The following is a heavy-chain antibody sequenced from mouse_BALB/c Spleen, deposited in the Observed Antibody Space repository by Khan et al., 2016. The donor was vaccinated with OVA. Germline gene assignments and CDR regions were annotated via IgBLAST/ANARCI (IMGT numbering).Heavy chain of an antibody. CDR1: GFTFTNYG. D-gene: IGHD6-2*01. V-gene: IGHV9-1*02. J-gene: IGHJ1*01. CDR2: INTYTGEP. CDR3: ARISSYWYSDF. Sequence: QIQLVQSGPELKKPGETVKISCKASGFTFTNYGMNWVKQAPGKDLKWMGWINTYTGEPTYGADFKGRFVLSLETSASTVYLQISNLINEDMATYFCARISSYWYSDFWGAGTTVTVSS.